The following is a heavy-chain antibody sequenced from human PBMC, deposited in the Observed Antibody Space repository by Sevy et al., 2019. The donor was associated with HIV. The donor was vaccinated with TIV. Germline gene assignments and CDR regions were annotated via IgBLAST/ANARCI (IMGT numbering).Heavy chain of an antibody. CDR3: VGPKLTYTNGWHYFDY. V-gene: IGHV4-39*01. CDR2: IRHGGYT. D-gene: IGHD2-8*01. Sequence: SQTLSLTCIVSGASISNTAYYWGWIRQSPGKGLEWIASIRHGGYTFYNPSLKSPVTISADTSKNQFSLKLTSVSAADTSIYYCVGPKLTYTNGWHYFDYWGQGTVVTVSS. CDR1: GASISNTAYY. J-gene: IGHJ4*02.